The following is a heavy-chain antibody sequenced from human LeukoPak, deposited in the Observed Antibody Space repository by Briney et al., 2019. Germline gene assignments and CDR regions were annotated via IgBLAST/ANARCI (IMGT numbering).Heavy chain of an antibody. Sequence: GGSLRLSCAASGFTFSSYSMNWVRQAPGKGLEWVSSISSSSSYIYYAGSVKGRFTISRDNAKNSLYLQMNSLRAEDTAVYYCATGGSGSSPFDYWGQGTLVTVSS. J-gene: IGHJ4*02. CDR1: GFTFSSYS. CDR3: ATGGSGSSPFDY. CDR2: ISSSSSYI. V-gene: IGHV3-21*01. D-gene: IGHD3-10*01.